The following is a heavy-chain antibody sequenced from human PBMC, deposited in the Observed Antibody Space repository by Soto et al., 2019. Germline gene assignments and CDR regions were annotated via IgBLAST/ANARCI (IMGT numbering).Heavy chain of an antibody. Sequence: QVQLVESGGGVVQPGRSLRLSCAASGFTFNSYAMHWVRQAPGKGLEWVAVISYDENNKYYADSVKGRFTISRDNSKNTLYLQMNSLRAEDTAVYYCARTYGTYYYVMDVWGQGTTVTVSS. CDR3: ARTYGTYYYVMDV. D-gene: IGHD1-26*01. CDR2: ISYDENNK. V-gene: IGHV3-30-3*01. J-gene: IGHJ6*02. CDR1: GFTFNSYA.